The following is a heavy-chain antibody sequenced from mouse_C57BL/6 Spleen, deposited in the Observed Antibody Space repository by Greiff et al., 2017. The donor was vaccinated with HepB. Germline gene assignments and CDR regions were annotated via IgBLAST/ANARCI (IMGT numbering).Heavy chain of an antibody. CDR1: GYTFTSYG. J-gene: IGHJ4*01. Sequence: QVHVKQSGAELARPGASVKLSCKASGYTFTSYGISWVKQRTGQGLEWIGEIYPRSGNTYYNEKFKGKATLTADKSSSTAYMELRSLTSEDSAVYFCAREDYSKGYYAMDYWGQGTSVTVSS. CDR3: AREDYSKGYYAMDY. D-gene: IGHD2-5*01. CDR2: IYPRSGNT. V-gene: IGHV1-81*01.